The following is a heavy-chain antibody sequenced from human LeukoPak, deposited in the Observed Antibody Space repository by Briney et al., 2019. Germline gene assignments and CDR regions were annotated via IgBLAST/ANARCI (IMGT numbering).Heavy chain of an antibody. D-gene: IGHD6-19*01. CDR3: AKGYSSGWYCFDY. CDR1: GFTFSSYA. Sequence: GGSLRLSCAASGFTFSSYAMNWVRQAPGKGLEWVATISASCGSTYYADSVKGRFTIPRDNSKNTLYLQMNSLRAEDTAVYYCAKGYSSGWYCFDYWGQGTLVTVSS. V-gene: IGHV3-23*01. CDR2: ISASCGST. J-gene: IGHJ4*02.